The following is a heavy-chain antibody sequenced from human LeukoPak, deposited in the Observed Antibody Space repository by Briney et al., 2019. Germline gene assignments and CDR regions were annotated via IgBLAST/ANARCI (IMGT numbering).Heavy chain of an antibody. V-gene: IGHV3-48*04. CDR2: IDSSSSTI. CDR1: GFSFSSCS. CDR3: VRDSRTGVDY. J-gene: IGHJ4*02. Sequence: GGSLRLSCAASGFSFSSCSMNWVRQAPGKGLEWVSYIDSSSSTIYYADSVKGRFTVSRDNAKSSLFLQMNSLRAEDTAVYYCVRDSRTGVDYWGQGTRVTVSS. D-gene: IGHD1-1*01.